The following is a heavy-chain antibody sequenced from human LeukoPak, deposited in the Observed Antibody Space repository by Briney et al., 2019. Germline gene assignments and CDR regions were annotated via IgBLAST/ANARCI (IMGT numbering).Heavy chain of an antibody. CDR1: RGSISSSSYY. D-gene: IGHD3-10*01. CDR3: ARDSLGNWFDP. V-gene: IGHV4-39*07. J-gene: IGHJ5*02. CDR2: IYHSGST. Sequence: SETLSLTCTVSRGSISSSSYYWGWIRQPPGKGLEWIGSIYHSGSTYYNPSLKSRVTISVDTSKNQFSLKLSSVTAADTAVYYCARDSLGNWFDPWGQGTLVTVSS.